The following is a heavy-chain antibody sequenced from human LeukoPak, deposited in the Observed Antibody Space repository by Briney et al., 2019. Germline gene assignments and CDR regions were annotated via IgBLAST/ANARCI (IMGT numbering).Heavy chain of an antibody. Sequence: GASVKLSCKASGYTFTGYYMHWVRQAPGQGLEWMGRINPNSGGTNYAQKFQGRVTMTRDTSISTAYMELSRLRSDDTAVYYCARSEMAICGSTYHPVDFWGQGTMVTVSS. D-gene: IGHD5-24*01. J-gene: IGHJ3*01. CDR3: ARSEMAICGSTYHPVDF. CDR2: INPNSGGT. V-gene: IGHV1-2*06. CDR1: GYTFTGYY.